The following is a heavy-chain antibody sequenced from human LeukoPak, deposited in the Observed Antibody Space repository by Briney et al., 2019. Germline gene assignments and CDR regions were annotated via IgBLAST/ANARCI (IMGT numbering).Heavy chain of an antibody. Sequence: PGGSLRLSCAASGFTFSDYGMYWVRQAPGKGLEHVSGISSNGIYTYYANSVKGRFTISRDNSKNTLFLQMGSLGADDMAVYYCARGPTVVTFNAFDVWGQGTMVTVSS. D-gene: IGHD4-23*01. CDR3: ARGPTVVTFNAFDV. V-gene: IGHV3-64*01. J-gene: IGHJ3*01. CDR1: GFTFSDYG. CDR2: ISSNGIYT.